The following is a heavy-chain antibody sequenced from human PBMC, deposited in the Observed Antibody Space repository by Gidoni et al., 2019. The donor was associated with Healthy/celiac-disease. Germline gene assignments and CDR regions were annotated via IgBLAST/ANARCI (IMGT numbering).Heavy chain of an antibody. J-gene: IGHJ5*02. V-gene: IGHV4-39*07. Sequence: QLQLQESGPGLVKPSETLSLTCTVSGCSISSSSSHWGWIRQPPGKGLEWIGSIYYSGSTYYNPALKSRVTISVDTSKNQFSLKLSSVTAADTAVYYCARDATRDYGSGDENWFDPWGQGTLVTVSS. CDR3: ARDATRDYGSGDENWFDP. CDR1: GCSISSSSSH. CDR2: IYYSGST. D-gene: IGHD3-10*01.